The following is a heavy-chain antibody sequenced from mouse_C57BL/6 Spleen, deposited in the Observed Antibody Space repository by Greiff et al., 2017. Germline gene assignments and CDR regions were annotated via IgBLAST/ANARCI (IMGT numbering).Heavy chain of an antibody. CDR2: IRNKANGYTT. J-gene: IGHJ2*01. V-gene: IGHV7-3*01. CDR1: GFTFTDYY. Sequence: EVQGVESGGGLVQPGGSLSLSCAASGFTFTDYYMSWVRQPPGKALEWLGFIRNKANGYTTEYSASVKGRFTISRDNSHSILYLQMNALRAEDSATYYCARSTTVVATGDYWGQGTTLTVSS. D-gene: IGHD1-1*01. CDR3: ARSTTVVATGDY.